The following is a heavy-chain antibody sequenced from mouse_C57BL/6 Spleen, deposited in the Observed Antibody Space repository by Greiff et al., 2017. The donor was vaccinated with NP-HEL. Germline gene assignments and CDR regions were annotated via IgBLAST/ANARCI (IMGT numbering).Heavy chain of an antibody. V-gene: IGHV1-81*01. J-gene: IGHJ4*01. D-gene: IGHD2-5*01. CDR1: GYTFTSYG. Sequence: VQLQQSGAELARPGASVKLSCKASGYTFTSYGISWVKQRTGQGLEWIGEIYPRSGNTYYNEKFKGKATLTADKSSSTAYMELRSLTSEDSAVYFCARYGYSNGYAMDYWGQGTSVTVSS. CDR3: ARYGYSNGYAMDY. CDR2: IYPRSGNT.